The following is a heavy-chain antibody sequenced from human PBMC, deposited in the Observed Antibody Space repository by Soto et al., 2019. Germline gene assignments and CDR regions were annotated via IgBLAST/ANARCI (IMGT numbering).Heavy chain of an antibody. CDR3: AAGEPLNY. Sequence: QMQLVESGGGVVQPGRSLRLSCAASGFTFSNYGMHWVRQAPGKGLERVAIIWYDGSNKYHADSVKGRFTISRDNSKNTVYLQMNSLRAEDTAMYFCAAGEPLNYRGQGTLVTVSS. CDR1: GFTFSNYG. D-gene: IGHD3-10*01. CDR2: IWYDGSNK. J-gene: IGHJ4*02. V-gene: IGHV3-33*01.